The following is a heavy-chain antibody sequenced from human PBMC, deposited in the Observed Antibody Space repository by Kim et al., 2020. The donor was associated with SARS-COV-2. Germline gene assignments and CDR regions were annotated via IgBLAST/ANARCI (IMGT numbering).Heavy chain of an antibody. D-gene: IGHD6-19*01. J-gene: IGHJ4*02. Sequence: ADSVKGRFTISRDNSKNTLYLQMNSLRAEDTAVYYCASFSIAVARAPFEYWGQGTLVTVSS. CDR3: ASFSIAVARAPFEY. V-gene: IGHV3-66*01.